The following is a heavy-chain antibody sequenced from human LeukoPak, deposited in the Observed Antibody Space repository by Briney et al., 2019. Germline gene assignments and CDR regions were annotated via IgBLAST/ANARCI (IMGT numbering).Heavy chain of an antibody. CDR1: GGSISSGPHY. V-gene: IGHV4-30-4*01. D-gene: IGHD3-22*01. CDR3: ARVTTGGYYNC. J-gene: IGHJ4*02. Sequence: PSQTLSLTCAVSGGSISSGPHYWSWIRQPPGKGLEWIGYIYYSGTTYYNPSLKSRVTISVDTYKNQFALKLSSVTAADTAVYYCARVTTGGYYNCWGQGTLVTVSS. CDR2: IYYSGTT.